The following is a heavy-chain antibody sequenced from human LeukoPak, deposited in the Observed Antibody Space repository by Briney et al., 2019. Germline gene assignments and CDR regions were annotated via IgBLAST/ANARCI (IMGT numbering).Heavy chain of an antibody. J-gene: IGHJ6*04. CDR3: AELGITMIGGV. CDR1: GFTFSSYE. Sequence: GGSLRLSCAASGFTFSSYEMNWVRQAPGKGLEWVSYISSSGSTLYYADSVKGRFTISRDDAKNSLYLQMNSLRAEDTAVYYCAELGITMIGGVWGKGTTVTISS. V-gene: IGHV3-48*03. CDR2: ISSSGSTL. D-gene: IGHD3-10*02.